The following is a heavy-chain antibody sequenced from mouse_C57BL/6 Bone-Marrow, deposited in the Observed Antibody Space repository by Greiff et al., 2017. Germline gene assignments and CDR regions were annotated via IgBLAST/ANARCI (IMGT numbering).Heavy chain of an antibody. CDR2: ISGGGSNT. Sequence: DVMLVESGGGLVKPGGSLKLSCAASGFTFSSYTMSWVRQTPEKRLQWVAAISGGGSNTYYPDSVKGRFTISRDNAKNILYLQMSHLRSEDTALYYCSRHVTTVLATNYFDVWGTGTTLTVSS. D-gene: IGHD1-1*01. V-gene: IGHV5-9*01. CDR1: GFTFSSYT. J-gene: IGHJ1*03. CDR3: SRHVTTVLATNYFDV.